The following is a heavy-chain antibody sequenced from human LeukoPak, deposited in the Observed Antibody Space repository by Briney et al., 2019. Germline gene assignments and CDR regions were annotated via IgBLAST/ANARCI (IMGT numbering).Heavy chain of an antibody. CDR1: GGSISSGDYY. Sequence: SETLSLTCTVSGGSISSGDYYWSWIRQPPGKGLEWIGYIYYSGSTYYNPSLKRRVTISVDTSKNQFSLKLSSVTAADTAVYYCARASGYDFRRFDYWGQGTLVTVSS. CDR3: ARASGYDFRRFDY. J-gene: IGHJ4*02. CDR2: IYYSGST. V-gene: IGHV4-30-4*01. D-gene: IGHD5-12*01.